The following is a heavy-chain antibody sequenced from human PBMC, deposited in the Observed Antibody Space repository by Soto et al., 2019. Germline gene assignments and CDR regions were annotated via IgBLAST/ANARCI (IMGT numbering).Heavy chain of an antibody. J-gene: IGHJ5*02. V-gene: IGHV3-33*01. CDR2: IWYDGSNK. Sequence: GGSMRLSCAASGFTFSTYGMHWARQATGKGLEWVAIIWYDGSNKYYADSVKGRFTISRDDSKNTLYLQMNSLRVEDTAVYFCARDASAYDGGWYPRGFDPWGQGTLATGSS. CDR1: GFTFSTYG. D-gene: IGHD6-19*01. CDR3: ARDASAYDGGWYPRGFDP.